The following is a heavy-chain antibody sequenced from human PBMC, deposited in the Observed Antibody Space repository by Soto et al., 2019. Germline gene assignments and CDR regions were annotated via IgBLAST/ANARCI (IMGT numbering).Heavy chain of an antibody. CDR3: TRDYFGYDKIRFDP. V-gene: IGHV4-30-2*01. Sequence: PSETLSLTCAVSGCSISSGGYSWSWIRQPPGKGLEWIGYIYHSGSTYYNPSLKSRVTISVDRSKNQFSPNLTSVTAADTAVYYCTRDYFGYDKIRFDPWGKGTLVIVSS. D-gene: IGHD5-12*01. CDR2: IYHSGST. J-gene: IGHJ5*02. CDR1: GCSISSGGYS.